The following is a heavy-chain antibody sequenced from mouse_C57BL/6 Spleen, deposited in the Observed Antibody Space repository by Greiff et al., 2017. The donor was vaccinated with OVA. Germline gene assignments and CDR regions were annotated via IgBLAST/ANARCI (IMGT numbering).Heavy chain of an antibody. CDR2: IYPSDSET. V-gene: IGHV1-61*01. J-gene: IGHJ2*02. D-gene: IGHD2-3*01. CDR3: ARGAYDYVDY. CDR1: GYTFTSYW. Sequence: QVQLQQPGAELVRPGSSVKLSCKASGYTFTSYWMDWVKQRPGQGLEWIGNIYPSDSETHYNPKFKDKATLTVYKSSSTAYMQLSSLTSEDSAVYYCARGAYDYVDYWGQGTSLTVSS.